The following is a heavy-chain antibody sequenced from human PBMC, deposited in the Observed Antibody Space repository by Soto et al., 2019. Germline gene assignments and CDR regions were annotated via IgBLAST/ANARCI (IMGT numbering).Heavy chain of an antibody. J-gene: IGHJ4*02. CDR1: GGTFSSYT. D-gene: IGHD2-15*01. CDR3: ARDMRDGSGGSCYSGWDY. V-gene: IGHV1-69*04. Sequence: SVKVSCKASGGTFSSYTISWVRQAPGQGLEWMGRIIPILGIANYAQKFQGRVTITADKSTSTAYMELSSLRSEDTAVYYCARDMRDGSGGSCYSGWDYWGQGNLVTVSS. CDR2: IIPILGIA.